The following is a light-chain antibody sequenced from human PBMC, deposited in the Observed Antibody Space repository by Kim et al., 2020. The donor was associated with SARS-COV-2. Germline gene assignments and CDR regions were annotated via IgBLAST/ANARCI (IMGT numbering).Light chain of an antibody. CDR3: QSSDSSNLHVV. J-gene: IGLJ2*01. CDR1: SGSIASSY. V-gene: IGLV6-57*03. Sequence: VTISCTRRSGSIASSYVQWYQQRPGSAPTTLIYEDKQRPSGVPDRFSGSIDSSSNSASLTISGLKTEDEADYYCQSSDSSNLHVVFGGGTQLTVL. CDR2: EDK.